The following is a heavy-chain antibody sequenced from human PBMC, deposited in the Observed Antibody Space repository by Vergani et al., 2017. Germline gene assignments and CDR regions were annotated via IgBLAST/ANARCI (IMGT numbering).Heavy chain of an antibody. J-gene: IGHJ4*02. Sequence: QVQLVESGGGVVQRGGSLRLSCATSGFTLSNYDMQWIRQGPGKGLEFVAFIQFDGSNQYYAYSVKGRFTLSRDFSKNTLYLQMNSRRTDDTATYYCAKHFRGWCIDYWGQGTQVIVSS. D-gene: IGHD4/OR15-4a*01. V-gene: IGHV3-30*02. CDR3: AKHFRGWCIDY. CDR1: GFTLSNYD. CDR2: IQFDGSNQ.